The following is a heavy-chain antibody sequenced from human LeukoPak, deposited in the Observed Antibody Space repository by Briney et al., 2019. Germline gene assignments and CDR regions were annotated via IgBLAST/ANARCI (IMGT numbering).Heavy chain of an antibody. J-gene: IGHJ4*02. CDR2: ISGSGGST. Sequence: PGGSLRLSCAASGFTFSSYWMSWVRQAPGKGLEWVSAISGSGGSTYYADSVKGRFTISRDNSKNTLYLQMNSLRAEDTAVYYCAKLDYGGNSVDYWGQGTLVTVSS. D-gene: IGHD4-23*01. CDR1: GFTFSSYW. CDR3: AKLDYGGNSVDY. V-gene: IGHV3-23*01.